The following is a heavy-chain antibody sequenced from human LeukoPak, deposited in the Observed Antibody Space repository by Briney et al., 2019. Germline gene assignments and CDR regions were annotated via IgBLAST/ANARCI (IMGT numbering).Heavy chain of an antibody. V-gene: IGHV4-31*03. Sequence: PSETLSLTCTVSGGSISSGGYYWSWIRQHPGKGLEWIGYIYYSGSTYHNPSLKSRVTISVDTSKNQFSLKLSSVTAADTAVYYCAREEATTVTRWGQGTLVTVSS. D-gene: IGHD4-17*01. CDR2: IYYSGST. CDR1: GGSISSGGYY. J-gene: IGHJ4*02. CDR3: AREEATTVTR.